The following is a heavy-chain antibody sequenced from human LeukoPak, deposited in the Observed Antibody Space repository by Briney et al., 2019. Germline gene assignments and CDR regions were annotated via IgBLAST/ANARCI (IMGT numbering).Heavy chain of an antibody. D-gene: IGHD4-17*01. V-gene: IGHV4-59*12. CDR3: AREYAVTTRKGPFDY. CDR1: GGSISSYY. J-gene: IGHJ4*02. CDR2: IYYSGST. Sequence: SSETLSLTCTVSGGSISSYYWSWIRQPPGKGLEWIGYIYYSGSTNYNPSLKSRVTISVDTSKNQFSLKLSSVTAADTAVYYCAREYAVTTRKGPFDYWGQGTLVTVSS.